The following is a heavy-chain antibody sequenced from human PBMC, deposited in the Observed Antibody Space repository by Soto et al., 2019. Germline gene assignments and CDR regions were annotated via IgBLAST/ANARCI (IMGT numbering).Heavy chain of an antibody. CDR2: IKSRAAGAAI. D-gene: IGHD2-15*01. CDR1: GFSFRDTW. J-gene: IGHJ3*01. CDR3: TTVGSFVGVVVAFNL. Sequence: EVQMVESGGGLVKPGGSLRLYCAVSGFSFRDTWMNWVRQAPGKGLEWVGCIKSRAAGAAIDYAAPVKGRFAISRDASEDTLYPQINCLRTDDTAIYYYTTVGSFVGVVVAFNLWGLGSMLSVSS. V-gene: IGHV3-15*07.